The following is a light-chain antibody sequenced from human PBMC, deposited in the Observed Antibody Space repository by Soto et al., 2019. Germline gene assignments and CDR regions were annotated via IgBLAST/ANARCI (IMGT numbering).Light chain of an antibody. CDR1: QSISNH. CDR3: QQSYSSPPT. Sequence: DIQMTQSPSSLSASVGDRVIITCRASQSISNHLNWYQQKPGKAPKLLIFAASSLQSGVPSRFSGSRSGPDFTLTISSLQPEDFATYYCQQSYSSPPTFGQGTKVDIK. J-gene: IGKJ1*01. V-gene: IGKV1-39*01. CDR2: AAS.